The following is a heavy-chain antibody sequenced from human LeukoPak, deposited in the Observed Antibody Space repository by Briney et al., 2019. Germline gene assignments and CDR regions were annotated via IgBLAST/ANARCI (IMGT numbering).Heavy chain of an antibody. V-gene: IGHV5-51*01. CDR1: GYSFTKSW. J-gene: IGHJ6*03. D-gene: IGHD6-13*01. CDR2: IYPGDSDT. Sequence: GESLKISCKGSGYSFTKSWIGWVRQMPGKGLELMGIIYPGDSDTRYSPSFQGQVTISADKSINTAYLQWSSLKASDTAVYYCARAKYSTYYYYYMDVWGKGTTVTISS. CDR3: ARAKYSTYYYYYMDV.